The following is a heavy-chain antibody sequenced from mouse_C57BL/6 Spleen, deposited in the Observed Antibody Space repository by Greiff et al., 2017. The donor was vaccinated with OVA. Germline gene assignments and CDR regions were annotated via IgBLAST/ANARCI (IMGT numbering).Heavy chain of an antibody. J-gene: IGHJ4*01. D-gene: IGHD1-1*01. V-gene: IGHV5-17*01. CDR1: GFTFSDYG. Sequence: EVQVVESGGGLVKPGGSLKLSCAASGFTFSDYGMHWVRQAPEKGLEWVAYISSGSSTIYYADTVKGRFTISRDNAKNTLFLQMTSLRSEDTAMYYCARQGITTVVEGYAMDYWGQGTSVTVSS. CDR2: ISSGSSTI. CDR3: ARQGITTVVEGYAMDY.